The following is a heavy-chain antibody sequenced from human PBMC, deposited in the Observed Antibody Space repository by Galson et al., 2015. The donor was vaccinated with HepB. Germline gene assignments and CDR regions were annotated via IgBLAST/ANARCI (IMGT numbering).Heavy chain of an antibody. CDR2: IGTAGDT. V-gene: IGHV3-13*01. D-gene: IGHD6-6*01. Sequence: SLRLSCAASGFTFSSYDMHWVRQATGKGLEWVSAIGTAGDTYYPGSVKGRFTISRENAKNSLYLQMYSLRAEDTAVYYCARGQFEYSSSRDMDVWGQGTTVTVSS. J-gene: IGHJ6*02. CDR3: ARGQFEYSSSRDMDV. CDR1: GFTFSSYD.